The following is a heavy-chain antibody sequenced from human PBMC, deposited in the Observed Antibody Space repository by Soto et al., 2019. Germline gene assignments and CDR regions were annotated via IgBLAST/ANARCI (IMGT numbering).Heavy chain of an antibody. CDR3: ARDHGQYAFDAADYYYYGMDV. J-gene: IGHJ6*02. V-gene: IGHV3-21*01. D-gene: IGHD6-25*01. CDR1: GFTFSSYS. CDR2: ISSSSSYI. Sequence: PGGSLRLSCAASGFTFSSYSMNWVRQAPGKGLEWVSSISSSSSYIYYADSVKGRFTISRDNAKNSLYLQMNSLRAEDTAVYYCARDHGQYAFDAADYYYYGMDVWGQGTTVTVSS.